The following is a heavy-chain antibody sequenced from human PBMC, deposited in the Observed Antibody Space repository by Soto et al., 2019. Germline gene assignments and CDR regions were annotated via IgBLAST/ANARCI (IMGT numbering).Heavy chain of an antibody. CDR2: ISSSSSYI. CDR1: GFTFSSYS. D-gene: IGHD6-19*01. J-gene: IGHJ5*02. CDR3: ARDHTSSGWTFDP. V-gene: IGHV3-21*01. Sequence: GSLRLSCAASGFTFSSYSMNWVRQAPGKGLEWVSSISSSSSYIYYADSVKGRFTISRDNAKNSLYLQMNSLRAEDTAVYYCARDHTSSGWTFDPWGQGTLVTVSS.